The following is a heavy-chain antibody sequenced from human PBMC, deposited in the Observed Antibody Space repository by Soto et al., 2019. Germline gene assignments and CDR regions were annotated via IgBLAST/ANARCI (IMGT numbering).Heavy chain of an antibody. Sequence: QVQLQESGPGLVKPSDTLSLTCTVSGGPVSSGSYYWGWIRQPPGKGLEWIGYIYYSGSTNYNSSLKSRVTISVDTSQNQFALKLSSVTAADTAVYYCANYPTTVTSDYWGQGTLVTVSS. CDR1: GGPVSSGSYY. CDR2: IYYSGST. D-gene: IGHD4-17*01. J-gene: IGHJ4*02. CDR3: ANYPTTVTSDY. V-gene: IGHV4-61*01.